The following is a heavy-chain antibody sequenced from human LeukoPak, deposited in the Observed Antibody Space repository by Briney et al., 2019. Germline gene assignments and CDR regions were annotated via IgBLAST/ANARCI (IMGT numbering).Heavy chain of an antibody. CDR2: FDPEDGET. Sequence: ASVEVSCKVSGYTLTELSMHWVRQAPGKGLEWMGGFDPEDGETIYAQKFQGRVTMTTDTSTSTAYMDLRSLRSDDTAVYYCARDRFYGVGSHPEGGAMDVWGQGTTVIVSS. V-gene: IGHV1-24*01. J-gene: IGHJ6*02. CDR1: GYTLTELS. CDR3: ARDRFYGVGSHPEGGAMDV. D-gene: IGHD3-10*01.